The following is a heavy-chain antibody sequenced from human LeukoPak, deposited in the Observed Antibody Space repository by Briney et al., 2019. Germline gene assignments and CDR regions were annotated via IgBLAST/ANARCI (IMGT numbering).Heavy chain of an antibody. CDR1: GFTFSSYW. CDR2: INTDGSST. J-gene: IGHJ4*02. D-gene: IGHD6-19*01. Sequence: GGSLRLSCAASGFTFSSYWMYWVRQAPGKGLVWVSRINTDGSSTSYADSVKGRFTISRDNAKNTLYLQVNSLRAEDTAVYYCARDRDSSGWSGGFDYWGQGTLVTVSS. V-gene: IGHV3-74*01. CDR3: ARDRDSSGWSGGFDY.